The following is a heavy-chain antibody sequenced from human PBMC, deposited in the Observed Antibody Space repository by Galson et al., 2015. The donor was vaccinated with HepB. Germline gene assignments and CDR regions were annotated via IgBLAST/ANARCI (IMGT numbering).Heavy chain of an antibody. Sequence: SLRLSCAASGFTFSSYAMHWVRQAPGKGLEWVAVISYDGSNKYYADSVKGRFTISRDNSKNTLYLQMNSLRAEDTAVYYCARDRVGYSYGYRDWRGPENYYYYYGMDVWGQGTTVTVSS. D-gene: IGHD5-18*01. V-gene: IGHV3-30*04. J-gene: IGHJ6*02. CDR2: ISYDGSNK. CDR3: ARDRVGYSYGYRDWRGPENYYYYYGMDV. CDR1: GFTFSSYA.